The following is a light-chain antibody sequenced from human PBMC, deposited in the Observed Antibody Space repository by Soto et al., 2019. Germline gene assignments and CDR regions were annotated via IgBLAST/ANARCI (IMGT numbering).Light chain of an antibody. Sequence: EIVLTQSPFTLSFSPLERATLSCRASQSVSSSLAWYQQKTGQAPRLLISGASSRATGIPDRFSGSGSGTDFTLTISRLEPEDFALYYCQQYGSSPITFGQGTRLEIK. CDR3: QQYGSSPIT. J-gene: IGKJ5*01. CDR1: QSVSSS. CDR2: GAS. V-gene: IGKV3-20*01.